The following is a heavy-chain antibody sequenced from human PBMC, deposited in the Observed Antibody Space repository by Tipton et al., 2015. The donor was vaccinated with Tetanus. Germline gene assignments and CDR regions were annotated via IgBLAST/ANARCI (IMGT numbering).Heavy chain of an antibody. V-gene: IGHV4-61*08. CDR3: ARDRGDTGTVNWFDP. CDR1: GGSVGRGAYY. Sequence: TLSLTCTVSGGSVGRGAYYWSWIRQPPGKGLEWMGNVHHNGSRNLNPSLKSRLTFSLDSSKNQFSLRLTSVTAADTAVYYCARDRGDTGTVNWFDPWGQGTLVTVSS. J-gene: IGHJ5*02. CDR2: VHHNGSR. D-gene: IGHD1-1*01.